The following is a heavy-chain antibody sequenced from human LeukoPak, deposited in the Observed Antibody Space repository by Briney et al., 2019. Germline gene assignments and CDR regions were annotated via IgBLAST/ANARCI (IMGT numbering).Heavy chain of an antibody. J-gene: IGHJ4*02. CDR3: ARDLGYYDFWSGYYSGGFDY. Sequence: GGSLRLSCAASGFTFSSYAMTWVRQTPGKGLEWVSTISGSGGTTYSAGSVKGRFTISRDNSKNTLYLQMNSLRAEDTAVYYCARDLGYYDFWSGYYSGGFDYWGQGTLVTVSS. CDR1: GFTFSSYA. V-gene: IGHV3-23*01. CDR2: ISGSGGTT. D-gene: IGHD3-3*01.